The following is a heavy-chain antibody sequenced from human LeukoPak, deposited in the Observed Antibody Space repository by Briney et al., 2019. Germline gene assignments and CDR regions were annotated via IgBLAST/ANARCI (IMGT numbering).Heavy chain of an antibody. J-gene: IGHJ4*02. CDR3: ASKRWLQSSFDY. CDR1: GFTFSDYY. V-gene: IGHV3-11*04. D-gene: IGHD5-24*01. Sequence: GGSLRLSCAASGFTFSDYYMSWIRQAPGKGLEWVSYISSSGSTIYYADSVKGRFTISRDNAKNTLYLQMNSLRAEDTAVYYCASKRWLQSSFDYWGQGTLVTVSS. CDR2: ISSSGSTI.